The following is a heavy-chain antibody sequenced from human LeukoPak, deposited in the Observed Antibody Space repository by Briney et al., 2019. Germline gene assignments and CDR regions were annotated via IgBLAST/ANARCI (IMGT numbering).Heavy chain of an antibody. V-gene: IGHV1-3*01. J-gene: IGHJ4*02. CDR3: ARDYSSSWKRYFDY. D-gene: IGHD6-13*01. CDR1: GYTFTSYA. Sequence: ASVKVSCKASGYTFTSYAMHWVRQAPGQRPEWMGWINAGNGNTKYSQKFQGRVTITRDTSASTAYMELSSLRSEDTAVYYCARDYSSSWKRYFDYWGQGTLVTVSS. CDR2: INAGNGNT.